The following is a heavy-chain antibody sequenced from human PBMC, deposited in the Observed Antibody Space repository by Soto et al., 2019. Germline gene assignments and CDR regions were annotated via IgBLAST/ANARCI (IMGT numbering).Heavy chain of an antibody. Sequence: QVQLQESGPGLVKPSETLSLTCTVSGGSISGYYWTWIRQSPGKGLEWIGYIYYRGSTDYNPSLKSRVTMSVDTSKNPSSLNLNSVTAAATAVYYCERPGLRCGSRLDYWGQGILVTVSS. D-gene: IGHD3-10*01. V-gene: IGHV4-59*01. CDR2: IYYRGST. CDR1: GGSISGYY. CDR3: ERPGLRCGSRLDY. J-gene: IGHJ4*02.